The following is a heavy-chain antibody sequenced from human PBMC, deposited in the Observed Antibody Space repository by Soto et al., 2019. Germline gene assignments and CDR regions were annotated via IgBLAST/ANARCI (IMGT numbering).Heavy chain of an antibody. Sequence: QVQLQQWGAGLLKPSETLSLTCAVYGGSFSGYYWSWIRQPPGKGLEWIGEINHSGSTNYNPSLKSRVTISVDTSKNKFSLKLSSVTAADTAVYYCAREGIAVAGHYYFGMDVWGQGTTVTVS. V-gene: IGHV4-34*01. CDR3: AREGIAVAGHYYFGMDV. D-gene: IGHD6-19*01. CDR1: GGSFSGYY. CDR2: INHSGST. J-gene: IGHJ6*02.